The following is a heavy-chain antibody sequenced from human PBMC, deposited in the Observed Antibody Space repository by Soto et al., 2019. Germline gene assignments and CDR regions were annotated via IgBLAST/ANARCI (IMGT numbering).Heavy chain of an antibody. Sequence: LRLSCETSGFIFSMYWMHWVRQVPGKGPQWVARITDDGSTTYYAASVEGRFTISRDNAKNALYLQMTSLRADDTAVYYCTRGPRPTSIGTGAFWGQGTLVTVSS. CDR2: ITDDGSTT. CDR1: GFIFSMYW. D-gene: IGHD3-10*01. V-gene: IGHV3-74*01. J-gene: IGHJ4*02. CDR3: TRGPRPTSIGTGAF.